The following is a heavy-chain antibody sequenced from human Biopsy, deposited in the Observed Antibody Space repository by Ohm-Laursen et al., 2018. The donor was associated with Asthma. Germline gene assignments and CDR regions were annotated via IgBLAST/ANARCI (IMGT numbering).Heavy chain of an antibody. J-gene: IGHJ4*02. CDR2: VIPPLDTG. CDR1: GDTFRTSA. V-gene: IGHV1-69*01. CDR3: ASDFPKDYVRYNFQF. D-gene: IGHD4-17*01. Sequence: GSSVKVSCKTSGDTFRTSAFSWVRQAPGQGLEWMGGVIPPLDTGDYAQKFQGRVTITADESTSTCYMELRSLTSEDTAVYFCASDFPKDYVRYNFQFWGQGTLVTVSS.